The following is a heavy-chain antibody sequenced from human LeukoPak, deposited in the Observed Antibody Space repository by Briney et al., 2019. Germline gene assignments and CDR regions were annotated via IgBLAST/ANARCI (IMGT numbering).Heavy chain of an antibody. CDR2: IYYSGST. Sequence: SETLSLTCTVSGGSISSSIYYWGSIRQPPGKWLEWNGSIYYSGSTYYNPSLKSRVTISVDTSKNPFSLKLSSVTAADTAVYYCARHSTSDYDFWSGYPDCFDYWGQGTLVTVSS. CDR1: GGSISSSIYY. D-gene: IGHD3-3*01. J-gene: IGHJ4*02. CDR3: ARHSTSDYDFWSGYPDCFDY. V-gene: IGHV4-39*01.